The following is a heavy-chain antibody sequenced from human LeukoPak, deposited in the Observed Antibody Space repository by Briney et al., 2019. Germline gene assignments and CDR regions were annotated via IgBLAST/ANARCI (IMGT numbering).Heavy chain of an antibody. V-gene: IGHV3-9*01. Sequence: PGGSLRLSCAASGFTFEDYAMHWVRQTPGKGLDWVAAISWNSGSINYADSVKGRFTISRDYAKNSLYLQRNSLRAEDTAVYYCARDLHPRLGELVPLAYYWGQGTLVTVSS. CDR2: ISWNSGSI. J-gene: IGHJ4*02. D-gene: IGHD3-10*01. CDR1: GFTFEDYA. CDR3: ARDLHPRLGELVPLAYY.